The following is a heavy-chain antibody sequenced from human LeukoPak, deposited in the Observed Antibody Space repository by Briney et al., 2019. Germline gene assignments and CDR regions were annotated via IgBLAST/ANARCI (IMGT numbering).Heavy chain of an antibody. J-gene: IGHJ4*02. D-gene: IGHD3-22*01. CDR1: GGSISSSSYY. CDR3: ARDSGYYYGDFDY. CDR2: IYYSGST. V-gene: IGHV4-39*02. Sequence: SETLSLTCTVSGGSISSSSYYWGWIRQPPGKGLEWIGSIYYSGSTYYNPSLKSRVTISVDTSKNQFSLKLSSVTAADTAVYYCARDSGYYYGDFDYWGQGCLVTVSS.